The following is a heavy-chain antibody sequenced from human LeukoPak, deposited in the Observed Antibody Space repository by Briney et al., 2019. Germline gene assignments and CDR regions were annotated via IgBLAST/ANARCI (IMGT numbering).Heavy chain of an antibody. Sequence: SETLSLTCTVSGGSISSSSYYWGWIRQPPGKGLECIGSIYYSGSTYYNPSLKSRVTISVDTSKNQFSLKLSSVTAADTAVYYCARSSGHYDSSAYYRGYFDYWGQGTLVTVSS. CDR2: IYYSGST. D-gene: IGHD3-22*01. V-gene: IGHV4-39*01. CDR1: GGSISSSSYY. J-gene: IGHJ4*02. CDR3: ARSSGHYDSSAYYRGYFDY.